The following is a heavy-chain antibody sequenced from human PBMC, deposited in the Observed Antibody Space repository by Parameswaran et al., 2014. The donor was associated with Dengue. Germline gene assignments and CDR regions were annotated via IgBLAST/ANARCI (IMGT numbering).Heavy chain of an antibody. CDR2: IKQDGSEK. D-gene: IGHD3-16*01. Sequence: RWIRQPPGKGLEWVANIKQDGSEKYYVDSVKGRFTISRDNAKNSLYLQMNSLRAEDTAVYYCAREAVLLRLGELPEFDYWGQGTLVTVSS. CDR3: AREAVLLRLGELPEFDY. V-gene: IGHV3-7*01. J-gene: IGHJ4*02.